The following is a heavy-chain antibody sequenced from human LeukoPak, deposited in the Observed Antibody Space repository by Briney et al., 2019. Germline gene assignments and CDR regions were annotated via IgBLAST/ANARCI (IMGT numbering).Heavy chain of an antibody. CDR2: INHSGST. CDR1: GGSFSGYY. D-gene: IGHD4-23*01. J-gene: IGHJ4*02. V-gene: IGHV4-34*01. CDR3: ARGSPSTVVTAYYFDY. Sequence: SETLSLTCAVYGGSFSGYYWSWIRQPPGKGMEWIGEINHSGSTNYNPSLKSRVTISVDTSKNQFSLKLSSVTAADTAVYYCARGSPSTVVTAYYFDYWGQGTLVTVSS.